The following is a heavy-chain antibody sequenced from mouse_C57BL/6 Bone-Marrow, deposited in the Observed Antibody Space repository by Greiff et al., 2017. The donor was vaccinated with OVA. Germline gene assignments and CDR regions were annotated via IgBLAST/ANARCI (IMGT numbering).Heavy chain of an antibody. J-gene: IGHJ3*01. CDR2: IDPSDSYT. CDR3: ARAYDGYYGFAY. Sequence: QVQLQQPGAELVMPGASVKLSCKASGYTFTSYWIHWVKQRPGQGLEWIGEIDPSDSYTNYNQKFKGKSTLTVDKSSSTAYMQLSSLTSEDSAVYYCARAYDGYYGFAYWGQGTLVTVSA. CDR1: GYTFTSYW. D-gene: IGHD2-3*01. V-gene: IGHV1-69*01.